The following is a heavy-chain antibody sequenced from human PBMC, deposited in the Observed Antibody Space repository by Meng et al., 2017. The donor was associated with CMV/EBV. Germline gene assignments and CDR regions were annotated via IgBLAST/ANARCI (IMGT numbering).Heavy chain of an antibody. CDR2: ISYDGSNK. CDR3: ARVRTVTTPYYYYYYGMDV. V-gene: IGHV3-30-3*01. Sequence: GESLKISCAASGFTFSSYAMHWVRQAPGKGLEWVAVISYDGSNKYYADSVKGRFTISRDNSKNTLYLQMNSLRAEDTAVYYCARVRTVTTPYYYYYYGMDVWGQGTTVTSP. CDR1: GFTFSSYA. D-gene: IGHD4-17*01. J-gene: IGHJ6*02.